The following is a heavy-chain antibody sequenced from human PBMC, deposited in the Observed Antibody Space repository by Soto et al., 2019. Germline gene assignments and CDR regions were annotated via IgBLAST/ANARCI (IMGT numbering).Heavy chain of an antibody. Sequence: QVQLQESGPGLVKPSETLSLTCTVSGGSISSYYWSWIRQPPGKGLEWIGYIYYSGSTNYNPSLKSRVTISVDTSKNQFSLKLSSVTAADTAVYYCARVGLLWFGIDYWGQGTLVTVSS. D-gene: IGHD3-10*01. CDR2: IYYSGST. V-gene: IGHV4-59*01. CDR1: GGSISSYY. J-gene: IGHJ4*02. CDR3: ARVGLLWFGIDY.